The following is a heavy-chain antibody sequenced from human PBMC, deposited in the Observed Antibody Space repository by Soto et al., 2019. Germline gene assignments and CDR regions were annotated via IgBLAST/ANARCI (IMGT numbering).Heavy chain of an antibody. Sequence: PXESVKISFKGSGYSFTSYWIGWVRQIPGKGLEWMGIIYPGDSDTRYSPSFQGQVTISADKSISTAYLQWSSLKASDTAMYYCAGGPTTYYYGSGSPYFDYWGQGTLVTVSS. CDR1: GYSFTSYW. D-gene: IGHD3-10*01. J-gene: IGHJ4*02. V-gene: IGHV5-51*01. CDR2: IYPGDSDT. CDR3: AGGPTTYYYGSGSPYFDY.